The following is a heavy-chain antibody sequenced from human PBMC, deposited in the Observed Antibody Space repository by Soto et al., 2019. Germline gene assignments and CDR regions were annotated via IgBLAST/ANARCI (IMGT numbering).Heavy chain of an antibody. CDR2: LYWDDDK. CDR1: GFPLSSIGVG. J-gene: IGHJ3*01. Sequence: QITLKESCPTLVKPTQTLTLTCTFSGFPLSSIGVGVGWIRQPPVKALECLGVLYWDDDKHYSPSLKSRIPIAQDTPHDQVVLTLTNMYPVDTATYYCAHTIVVVPTALAAFHVWGQGTMVTVSS. CDR3: AHTIVVVPTALAAFHV. D-gene: IGHD2-2*01. V-gene: IGHV2-5*02.